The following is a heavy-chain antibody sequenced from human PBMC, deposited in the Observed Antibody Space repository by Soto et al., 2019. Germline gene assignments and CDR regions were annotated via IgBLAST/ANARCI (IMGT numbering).Heavy chain of an antibody. CDR2: ISWDGGST. D-gene: IGHD2-2*01. CDR1: GFTFDDYT. CDR3: ARDVWHCGSNSCYFYGMDV. J-gene: IGHJ6*02. V-gene: IGHV3-43*01. Sequence: GGSLRLSCAASGFTFDDYTMHWVRQAPGKGLEWVSLISWDGGSTYYADSVKGRFTISRDNSKDTMYMQMNSLRVEDTAVYYCARDVWHCGSNSCYFYGMDVWGQGTTVTVSS.